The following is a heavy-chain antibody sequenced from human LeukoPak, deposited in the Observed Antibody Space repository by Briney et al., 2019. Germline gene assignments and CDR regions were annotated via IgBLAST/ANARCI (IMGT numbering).Heavy chain of an antibody. Sequence: GGSLRLSCAASGFTFSSYWMHWVRQAPGKGLVWVSRINSDGSSTSYADSVKGRFTISRDNAKNTLYLQMNGLRAEDTAVYYCAELGITMIGGVWGKGTTVTISS. J-gene: IGHJ6*04. V-gene: IGHV3-74*01. CDR2: INSDGSST. CDR1: GFTFSSYW. D-gene: IGHD3-10*02. CDR3: AELGITMIGGV.